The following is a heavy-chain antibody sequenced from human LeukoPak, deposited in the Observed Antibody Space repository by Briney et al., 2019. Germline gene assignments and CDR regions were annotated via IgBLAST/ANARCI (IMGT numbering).Heavy chain of an antibody. V-gene: IGHV1-69*04. CDR3: AKDKNYGSGGYQFDQ. CDR2: IIPILGIA. Sequence: ASVKVSCKASGGTFSSYAISWVRQAPGQGLEWMGRIIPILGIANYAQKFQGRVTITADKSTSTAYMELSSLRSEDTAVYYCAKDKNYGSGGYQFDQWGQGTLVTVSS. D-gene: IGHD3-10*01. CDR1: GGTFSSYA. J-gene: IGHJ4*02.